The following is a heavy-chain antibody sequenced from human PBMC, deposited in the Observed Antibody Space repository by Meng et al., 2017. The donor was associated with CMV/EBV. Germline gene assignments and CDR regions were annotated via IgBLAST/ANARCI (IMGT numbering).Heavy chain of an antibody. CDR1: GFTFSSYG. J-gene: IGHJ4*02. CDR3: AKDKGEDDYSNEGGLIDY. CDR2: IRYDGSNK. V-gene: IGHV3-30*02. D-gene: IGHD4-11*01. Sequence: GESLKISCAASGFTFSSYGMHWVRQAPGKGLEWVAFIRYDGSNKYYADSVKGRFTISRDNSKNTLYLQMNSLRAEDTAVYYCAKDKGEDDYSNEGGLIDYWGQGTPVTVSS.